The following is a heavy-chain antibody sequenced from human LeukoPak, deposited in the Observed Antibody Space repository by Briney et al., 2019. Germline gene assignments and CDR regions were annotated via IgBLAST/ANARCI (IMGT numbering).Heavy chain of an antibody. D-gene: IGHD4-17*01. CDR2: IRYDGSNK. J-gene: IGHJ4*02. V-gene: IGHV3-30*02. Sequence: GGSLRLSCAASGFTFSSYGMHWVRQAPGKGLEWVAFIRYDGSNKYYADSVKGRFTISRDNSKNTLYLQMNSLRAEDTAVYNCAKDYGDYCDYWGQGTLVTVSS. CDR1: GFTFSSYG. CDR3: AKDYGDYCDY.